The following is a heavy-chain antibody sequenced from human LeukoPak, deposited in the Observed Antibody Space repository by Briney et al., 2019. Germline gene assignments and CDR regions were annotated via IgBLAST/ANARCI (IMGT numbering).Heavy chain of an antibody. CDR2: INQSGST. V-gene: IGHV4-34*01. J-gene: IGHJ4*02. CDR1: GESFSGFD. Sequence: SETLSLTCAVYGESFSGFDWTWIRQPPGKGLEWIGEINQSGSTNYNPSLKSRVTVSADTSKNQFSLKLTSVTAADTAVYYCARLRVATNQNLFDYWGQGTLVTVSS. D-gene: IGHD5-24*01. CDR3: ARLRVATNQNLFDY.